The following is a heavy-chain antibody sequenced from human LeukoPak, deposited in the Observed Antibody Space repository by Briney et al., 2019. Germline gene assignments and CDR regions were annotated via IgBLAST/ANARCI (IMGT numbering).Heavy chain of an antibody. CDR2: INPNSGGT. CDR3: ARSFLEWYNYYYYYMDV. CDR1: GYTFTGYY. J-gene: IGHJ6*03. Sequence: ASVKVSCKASGYTFTGYYMHWVRQAPGQGLEWMGWINPNSGGTNYAQKFQGRVTMTRDTSISTAYMELSRLRSDDMAVYYCARSFLEWYNYYYYYMDVWGKGTTVTVSS. V-gene: IGHV1-2*02. D-gene: IGHD3-3*01.